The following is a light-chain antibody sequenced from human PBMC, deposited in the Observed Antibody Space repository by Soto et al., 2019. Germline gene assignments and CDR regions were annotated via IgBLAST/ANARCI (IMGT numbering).Light chain of an antibody. CDR3: QQYDRWPLT. J-gene: IGKJ4*01. CDR2: GGF. V-gene: IGKV3D-15*01. Sequence: TLSVSPGERATLSCRASQSVRDNLAWYQQKPGQAPRLLMYGGFTRAIGIPARFSGIGSGTEFTLTISSLQSEDFAIYYCQQYDRWPLTFGGGTKVDIK. CDR1: QSVRDN.